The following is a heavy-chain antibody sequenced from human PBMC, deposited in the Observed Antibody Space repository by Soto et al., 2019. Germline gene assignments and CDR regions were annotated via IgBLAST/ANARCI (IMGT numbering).Heavy chain of an antibody. D-gene: IGHD1-26*01. CDR3: ASEGRAGGTDY. Sequence: EARLVESGGDLVQPGGSLRLSCAASGYTFSNFWIHWVRQAPGKGLVWVSRINPDGSSRGYADSVKGRFTISRDNAKNTLFLQMNSLRVEDTAVYYCASEGRAGGTDYWGQGTLVTVSS. CDR2: INPDGSSR. V-gene: IGHV3-74*01. CDR1: GYTFSNFW. J-gene: IGHJ4*02.